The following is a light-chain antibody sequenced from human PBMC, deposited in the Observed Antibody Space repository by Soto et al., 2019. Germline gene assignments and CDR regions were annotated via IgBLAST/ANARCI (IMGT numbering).Light chain of an antibody. CDR3: QQRSNWPIT. CDR1: QGVSNY. J-gene: IGKJ5*01. CDR2: DAS. Sequence: EILLTQSPATLSLSPGERATLSCRASQGVSNYLAWYQQKPGQTPRLLIYDASNRATGIPARFSGSGSGTDFTLTISNLEPEDFAVYYCQQRSNWPITFGQGTRLEI. V-gene: IGKV3-11*01.